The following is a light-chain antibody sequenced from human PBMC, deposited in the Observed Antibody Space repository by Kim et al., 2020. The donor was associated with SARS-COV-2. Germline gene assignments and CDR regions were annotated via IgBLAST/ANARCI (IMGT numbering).Light chain of an antibody. V-gene: IGKV1-33*01. CDR2: DAS. Sequence: PSVGDRVTITCRASQDIRNDLDWYRQKPGQAPKVLIFDASSLETGVPLRFSGSGSGTHFTFTISRLQPEDFATYFCQQYGNLPLTFGGGTKVEIK. CDR1: QDIRND. CDR3: QQYGNLPLT. J-gene: IGKJ4*01.